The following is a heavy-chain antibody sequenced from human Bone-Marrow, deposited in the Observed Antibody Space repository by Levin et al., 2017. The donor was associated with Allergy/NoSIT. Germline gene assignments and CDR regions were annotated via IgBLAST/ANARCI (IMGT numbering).Heavy chain of an antibody. J-gene: IGHJ6*01. CDR1: GGSIASYDFC. V-gene: IGHV4-30-4*08. CDR3: ARVLAYSDVFFGMDV. CDR2: VFHSGTT. Sequence: PSETLSLTCTVSGGSIASYDFCWTWIRQSPGKGLEWLGNVFHSGTTYYNPSLRRRLSMSVDMSRKQISLRLSSVTASDTAVYYCARVLAYSDVFFGMDVWGQGTTVTVFS. D-gene: IGHD4-17*01.